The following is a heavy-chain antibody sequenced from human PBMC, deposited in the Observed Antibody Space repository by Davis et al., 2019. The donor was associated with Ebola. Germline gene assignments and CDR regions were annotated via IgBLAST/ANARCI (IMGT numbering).Heavy chain of an antibody. D-gene: IGHD3-22*01. CDR2: ISSSSSYI. J-gene: IGHJ4*02. CDR1: GFTFSSYS. CDR3: ARELYYYDSSGYYPHYFDY. V-gene: IGHV3-21*01. Sequence: GESLKISCAASGFTFSSYSMNWVRQAPGKGLEWVSSISSSSSYIYYADSVKGRSTISRDNAKNSLYLQMNSLRAEDTAVYYCARELYYYDSSGYYPHYFDYWGQGTLVTVSS.